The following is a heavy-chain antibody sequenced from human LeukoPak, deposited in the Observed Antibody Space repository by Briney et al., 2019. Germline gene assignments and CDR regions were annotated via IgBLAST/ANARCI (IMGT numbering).Heavy chain of an antibody. CDR2: IYYTGST. J-gene: IGHJ4*02. V-gene: IGHV4-59*01. CDR1: DGSISGYY. CDR3: ARGTVTTYFFDY. Sequence: PSETLSLTCSVSDGSISGYYLSWIRQPPGKGQEWIGYIYYTGSTNYNPSLKSRVTMSVDTSKNHFSLKLSSVTAADTAVYYCARGTVTTYFFDYWGQGTLVTVSS. D-gene: IGHD4-17*01.